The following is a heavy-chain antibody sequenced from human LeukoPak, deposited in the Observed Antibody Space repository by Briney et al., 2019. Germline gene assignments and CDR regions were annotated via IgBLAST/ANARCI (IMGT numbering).Heavy chain of an antibody. CDR3: ARGYCSGGSCATFDY. D-gene: IGHD2-15*01. CDR2: ISVYSGST. Sequence: ASVKVSCKASGYTFTNYGIHWVRQAPGQGLEWMGWISVYSGSTDYAQTLQGRVTMTTNMSTSTAYMELRSLRSDDTAVYYCARGYCSGGSCATFDYWGQGTLVTVSS. J-gene: IGHJ4*02. CDR1: GYTFTNYG. V-gene: IGHV1-18*01.